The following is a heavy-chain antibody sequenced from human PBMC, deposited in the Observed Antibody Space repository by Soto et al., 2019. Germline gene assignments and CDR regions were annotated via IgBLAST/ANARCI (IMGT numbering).Heavy chain of an antibody. V-gene: IGHV4-34*01. CDR1: GGSFSGYY. CDR2: INHSGST. Sequence: QVQLQQWGAGLLKPSETLSLTCAVYGGSFSGYYWSWIRQPPGKGLEWIGEINHSGSTNYNPSLKSRVTISVDTSKNQFSLKRSSVTAADTAVYYCAGANVLRFLEWLPDALYYYYYYGMDVWGQGTTVTVSS. D-gene: IGHD3-3*01. CDR3: AGANVLRFLEWLPDALYYYYYYGMDV. J-gene: IGHJ6*02.